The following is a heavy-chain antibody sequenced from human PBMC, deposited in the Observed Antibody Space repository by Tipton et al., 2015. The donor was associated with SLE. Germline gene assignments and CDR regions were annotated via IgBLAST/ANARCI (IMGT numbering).Heavy chain of an antibody. V-gene: IGHV3-7*01. D-gene: IGHD2-21*01. J-gene: IGHJ6*02. Sequence: SLRLSCTVSGGSISSSSYYWGWIRQPPGKGLEWVANIKQDGSEKYYVDSVKGRFTISRDNAKNSLYLQMNSLRAEDTAVYYCAREYCGGDCLYYYYYGMDVWGQGTTVTVSS. CDR2: IKQDGSEK. CDR1: GGSISSSSYY. CDR3: AREYCGGDCLYYYYYGMDV.